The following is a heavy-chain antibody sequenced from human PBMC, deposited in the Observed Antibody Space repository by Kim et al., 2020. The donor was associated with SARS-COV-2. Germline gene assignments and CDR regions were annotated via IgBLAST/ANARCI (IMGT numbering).Heavy chain of an antibody. CDR2: INSDGSTT. J-gene: IGHJ4*02. D-gene: IGHD1-26*01. Sequence: GGSLRLSCAASGFTFSSYWMHWVRQAPGKGLVWVSRINSDGSTTNYADSVKGRFTISRDNAKNTLYLQMNSLRVEDTAVYYCAGMRGSGTYSTYWGQGTLVTVSS. CDR3: AGMRGSGTYSTY. CDR1: GFTFSSYW. V-gene: IGHV3-74*01.